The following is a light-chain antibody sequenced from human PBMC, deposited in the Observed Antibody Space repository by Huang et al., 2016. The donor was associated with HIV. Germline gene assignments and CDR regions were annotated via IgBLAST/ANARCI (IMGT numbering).Light chain of an antibody. CDR1: QSINNN. CDR3: QQYNNWPPLLT. V-gene: IGKV3-15*01. Sequence: EIVLTQSPATLSLSPGERAALSGRATQSINNNLAWYQQKTGQSPRLLIYGASTRATGIPARFRGSGSGTEFTLTISSLQSEDFAVYYCQQYNNWPPLLTFGGGTKVEIK. J-gene: IGKJ4*01. CDR2: GAS.